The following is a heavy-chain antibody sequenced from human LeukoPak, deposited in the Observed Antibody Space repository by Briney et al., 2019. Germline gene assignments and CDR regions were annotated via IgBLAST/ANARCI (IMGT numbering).Heavy chain of an antibody. CDR3: ARPRVPAAISYNWFDP. D-gene: IGHD2-2*02. V-gene: IGHV1-2*06. Sequence: GASVKVSCEASGYTFTGYYMQWVRQAPGQGLEWMGRINPNSGGTNYAQKFQGRVTMTRDTSISTAYMELSRLRSDDTAVYYCARPRVPAAISYNWFDPWGQGTLVTVSS. CDR2: INPNSGGT. CDR1: GYTFTGYY. J-gene: IGHJ5*02.